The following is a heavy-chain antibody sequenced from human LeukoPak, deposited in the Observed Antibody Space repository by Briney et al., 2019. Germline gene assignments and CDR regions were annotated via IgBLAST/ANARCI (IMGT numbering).Heavy chain of an antibody. CDR1: GYTFTSYD. CDR2: MNPNSGNT. V-gene: IGHV1-8*01. CDR3: AKSDCGSDGCKLLNY. Sequence: GASVKVSCKASGYTFTSYDINWVRQATGQGPEWMGWMNPNSGNTGYAQKFQGRVTMTRNTSISTAYMELSSLRSEDTAVYFCAKSDCGSDGCKLLNYWGQGILVTVSS. D-gene: IGHD2-21*01. J-gene: IGHJ4*02.